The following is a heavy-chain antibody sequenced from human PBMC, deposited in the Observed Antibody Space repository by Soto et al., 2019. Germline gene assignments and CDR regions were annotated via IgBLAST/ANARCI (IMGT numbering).Heavy chain of an antibody. CDR2: INHSGST. J-gene: IGHJ4*02. V-gene: IGHV4-34*01. Sequence: SETLSLTCAVYGGSFSGYYWSWIRQPPGKGLEWIGEINHSGSTNYNPSLKSRVTISVDTSKDQFSLKLSSVTAADTAVYYCARGVRGTAARPAYYFDYWGQGTLVTVSS. CDR1: GGSFSGYY. CDR3: ARGVRGTAARPAYYFDY. D-gene: IGHD6-6*01.